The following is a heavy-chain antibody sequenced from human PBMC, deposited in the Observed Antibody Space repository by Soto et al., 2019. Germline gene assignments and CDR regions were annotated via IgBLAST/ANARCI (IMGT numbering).Heavy chain of an antibody. J-gene: IGHJ4*02. CDR1: GFSFSSYA. V-gene: IGHV3-23*01. Sequence: EVQLLESGGGLVQPGGSLRLSCAASGFSFSSYAMSWVRQAPGKGLEWVSAISGGGGSIYSADSVKGRFTISRDNSKNTLHLQMHSLRAEDTAVYYCAKDISGSYYDFDYWGQGTLVTVSS. CDR2: ISGGGGSI. D-gene: IGHD1-26*01. CDR3: AKDISGSYYDFDY.